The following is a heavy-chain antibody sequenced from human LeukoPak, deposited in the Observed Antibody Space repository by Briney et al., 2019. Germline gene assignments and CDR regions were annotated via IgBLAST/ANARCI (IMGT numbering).Heavy chain of an antibody. Sequence: RRSLRLSCAASGFAFSSYAMHWVRQAPGKGLEWVAVILVDGSNKYYADSVKGRFTITRDNSKNTLYLQMNSLRAEDTAVYCCARPYSSGWYGDFDFWGQGTLVTVSS. J-gene: IGHJ4*02. CDR2: ILVDGSNK. CDR3: ARPYSSGWYGDFDF. D-gene: IGHD6-19*01. CDR1: GFAFSSYA. V-gene: IGHV3-30*04.